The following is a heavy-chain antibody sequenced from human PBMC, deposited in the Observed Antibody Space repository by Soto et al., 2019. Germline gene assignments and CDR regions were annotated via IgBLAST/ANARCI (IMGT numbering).Heavy chain of an antibody. Sequence: QITLKESGPPLVKPTQTLTLTCTFSGFSLSTTGVGVGWIRQPPGKALEWLALIYRDDDKRSSPALKNRLTITKETSKNQVVLTMTDMDPVDTCTYYCGHTGENSYGGFDHWGQGTLVTVS. V-gene: IGHV2-5*02. CDR1: GFSLSTTGVG. CDR3: GHTGENSYGGFDH. J-gene: IGHJ4*02. CDR2: IYRDDDK. D-gene: IGHD5-18*01.